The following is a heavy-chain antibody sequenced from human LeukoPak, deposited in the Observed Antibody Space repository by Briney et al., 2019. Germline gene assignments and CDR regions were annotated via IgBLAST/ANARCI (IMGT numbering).Heavy chain of an antibody. J-gene: IGHJ3*02. V-gene: IGHV5-51*01. CDR2: IYSGDSDT. CDR1: GYSFTSYW. CDR3: ARRRYYYDSSGYYQPDAFDI. Sequence: GQSLKISCKGSGYSFTSYWIGWVRQMPGKGLEWMGIIYSGDSDTRYSPSFQGQVTISADKSISHAYLQWSSLKASDTAMYYCARRRYYYDSSGYYQPDAFDIWGQGTMVTVSS. D-gene: IGHD3-22*01.